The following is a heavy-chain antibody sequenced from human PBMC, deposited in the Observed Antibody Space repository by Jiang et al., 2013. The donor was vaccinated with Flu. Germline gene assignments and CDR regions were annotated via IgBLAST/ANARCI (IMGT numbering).Heavy chain of an antibody. CDR3: AREGDSGRLDY. CDR1: GFTFSSYG. J-gene: IGHJ4*02. V-gene: IGHV3-33*01. D-gene: IGHD3-16*01. Sequence: RLSCAASGFTFSSYGMHWVRQAPGKGLEWVAVIWYDGSNKYYADSVKGRFTISRDNSKNTLYLQMNSLRAEDTAVYYCAREGDSGRLDYWGQGTLVTVSS. CDR2: IWYDGSNK.